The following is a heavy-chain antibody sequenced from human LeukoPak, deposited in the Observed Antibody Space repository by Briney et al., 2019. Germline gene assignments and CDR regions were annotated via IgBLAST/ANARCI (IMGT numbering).Heavy chain of an antibody. CDR3: ARETEDGPYAFDI. CDR2: IYSGGST. CDR1: GFTVSSNY. V-gene: IGHV3-53*01. J-gene: IGHJ3*02. D-gene: IGHD2-15*01. Sequence: GGSLRLSCAASGFTVSSNYMSWVRQAPGKGLEWVSVIYSGGSTYYADSVKGRFTISRDNSKNTLYLQMNSLRAEDTAVYYCARETEDGPYAFDIWGQGTMVTVSS.